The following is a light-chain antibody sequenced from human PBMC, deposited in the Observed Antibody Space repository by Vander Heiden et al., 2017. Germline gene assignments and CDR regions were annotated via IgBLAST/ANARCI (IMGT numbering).Light chain of an antibody. CDR3: QQTYTTPQT. CDR1: QSIGVY. CDR2: SAS. V-gene: IGKV1-39*01. J-gene: IGKJ4*01. Sequence: DIQMTQSPSSLSASLGDRVTITCRTSQSIGVYLNWYQQKPGKAPNLLIYSASSLQTGVPPRFSGSGSGIDFTLTISSLQPEDSATYYCQQTYTTPQTFGGGTKVEIK.